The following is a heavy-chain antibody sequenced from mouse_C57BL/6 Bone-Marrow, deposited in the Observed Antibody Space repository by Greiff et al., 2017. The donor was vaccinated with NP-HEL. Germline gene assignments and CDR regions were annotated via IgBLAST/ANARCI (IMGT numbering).Heavy chain of an antibody. CDR2: IDPENGDT. D-gene: IGHD1-2*01. CDR1: GFNIKDDY. CDR3: TTGLRLWFAY. J-gene: IGHJ3*01. Sequence: VQLKESGAELVRPGASVKLSCTASGFNIKDDYMHWVKQRPEQGLEWIGWIDPENGDTEYASKFQGKATITADTSSNTAYLQLSSLTSEDTAVYYCTTGLRLWFAYWGQGTLVTVSA. V-gene: IGHV14-4*01.